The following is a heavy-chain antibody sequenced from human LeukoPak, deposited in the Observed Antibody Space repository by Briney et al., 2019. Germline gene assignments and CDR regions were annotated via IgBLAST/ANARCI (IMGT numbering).Heavy chain of an antibody. J-gene: IGHJ4*02. CDR2: VDPEVGET. D-gene: IGHD2-15*01. Sequence: ASVKPSRKVSGYIFTDYDMHWVQQAPGKGLDWMGLVDPEVGETIYAEKFQGRVTITEYTSTDTAYMELVTLGSEDIAVYYCATDRFVGHVGGVDYWCQGTLVVVSS. V-gene: IGHV1-69-2*01. CDR3: ATDRFVGHVGGVDY. CDR1: GYIFTDYD.